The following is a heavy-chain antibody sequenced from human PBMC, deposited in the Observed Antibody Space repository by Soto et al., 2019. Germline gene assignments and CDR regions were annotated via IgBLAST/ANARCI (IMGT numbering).Heavy chain of an antibody. D-gene: IGHD6-13*01. CDR2: IYYNGST. J-gene: IGHJ4*02. CDR1: GLTISSASYY. Sequence: QVLLQESGPRLMKPSQTLSLTCSVSGLTISSASYYWSWIRQHPGKGLEWVGNIYYNGSTYYSPSLKSRVTLWLDTSKNQCSLRLTSVTAADTAVYYCARYRTSGSWSKFDYWGQGTLVTVSS. CDR3: ARYRTSGSWSKFDY. V-gene: IGHV4-31*03.